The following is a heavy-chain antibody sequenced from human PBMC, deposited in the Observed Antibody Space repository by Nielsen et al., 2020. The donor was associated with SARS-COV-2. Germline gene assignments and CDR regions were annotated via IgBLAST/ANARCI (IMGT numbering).Heavy chain of an antibody. CDR3: ARGDYSYYYYGMDV. CDR1: GFTFSRSW. D-gene: IGHD4-11*01. Sequence: GESLKISCAASGFTFSRSWMSWVRQAPGKGLAWVANIKQDGSEKFYVDSVKGRFTISRDNAKNSLYLQMNSLRAEDTAVYYCARGDYSYYYYGMDVWGQGTTVTVSS. J-gene: IGHJ6*02. CDR2: IKQDGSEK. V-gene: IGHV3-7*03.